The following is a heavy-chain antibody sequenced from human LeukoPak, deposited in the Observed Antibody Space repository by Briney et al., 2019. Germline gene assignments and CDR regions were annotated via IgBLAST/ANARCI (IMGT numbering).Heavy chain of an antibody. J-gene: IGHJ4*02. CDR2: IYYSGST. D-gene: IGHD2-2*01. CDR1: GGSISSYY. CDR3: ARVCGSSTGSYEEFDY. V-gene: IGHV4-59*01. Sequence: SETLSLTCTASGGSISSYYWSWIRQPPGKGLEWIGYIYYSGSTNYNPSLKSRVTISVDTSKNQFSLKLSSVTAADTAVYYCARVCGSSTGSYEEFDYWGQGTLVTVSS.